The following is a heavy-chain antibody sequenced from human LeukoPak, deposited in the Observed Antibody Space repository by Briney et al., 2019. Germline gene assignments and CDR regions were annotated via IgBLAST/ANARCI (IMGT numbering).Heavy chain of an antibody. D-gene: IGHD1-14*01. CDR2: IIPILGIA. CDR1: GGTFSSYA. CDR3: ARVFSAGNRRKERPRYYYYYYMDV. V-gene: IGHV1-69*04. Sequence: GASVKVSCKASGGTFSSYAISWVRQAPGQGLEWMGRIIPILGIANCAQKFQGRVTITADKSTSTAYMELSSLRSEDTAVYYCARVFSAGNRRKERPRYYYYYYMDVWGKGTTVTVSS. J-gene: IGHJ6*03.